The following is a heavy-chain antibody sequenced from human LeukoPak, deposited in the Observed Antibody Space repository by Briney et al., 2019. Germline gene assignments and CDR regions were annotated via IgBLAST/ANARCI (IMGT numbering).Heavy chain of an antibody. J-gene: IGHJ4*02. V-gene: IGHV4-34*01. CDR2: INLRGST. CDR3: ARRTMVRGVRLDY. CDR1: GGSFNDYY. Sequence: SETLSLTCAVYGGSFNDYYWNWIRQPPGKGLEWIGEINLRGSTTYNPSLKSRVTISVDTSKNQFSLKLSSVTAADTAVYYCARRTMVRGVRLDYWGQGTLVTVSS. D-gene: IGHD3-10*01.